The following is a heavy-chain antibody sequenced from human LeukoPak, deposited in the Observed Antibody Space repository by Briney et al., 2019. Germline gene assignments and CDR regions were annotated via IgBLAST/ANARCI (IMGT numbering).Heavy chain of an antibody. CDR1: GFTFSSYA. D-gene: IGHD1-1*01. J-gene: IGHJ4*02. Sequence: GGSLRLSCAASGFTFSSYAMSWVRQAPGKGLEWVSAISGSGGSTYYADSVKGRFTISRDNSKNTLYLQMNSLGAEDTAVYYCAKSVQLERRPYYFDYWGQGTLVTVSS. V-gene: IGHV3-23*01. CDR3: AKSVQLERRPYYFDY. CDR2: ISGSGGST.